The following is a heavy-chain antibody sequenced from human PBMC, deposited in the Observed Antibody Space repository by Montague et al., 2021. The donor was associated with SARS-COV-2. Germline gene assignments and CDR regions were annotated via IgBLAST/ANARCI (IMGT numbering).Heavy chain of an antibody. CDR3: SRTYRGTFDF. D-gene: IGHD1-7*01. Sequence: SETLSLTCAVYGGSFSAYYWSWIHQPPGRGLEWIGEINHSGTTNYKSSLESRLSMSVDTSKNQFSLNPSSVTAADTAVYFCSRTYRGTFDFWGQGILVTVSS. J-gene: IGHJ4*02. CDR1: GGSFSAYY. CDR2: INHSGTT. V-gene: IGHV4-34*01.